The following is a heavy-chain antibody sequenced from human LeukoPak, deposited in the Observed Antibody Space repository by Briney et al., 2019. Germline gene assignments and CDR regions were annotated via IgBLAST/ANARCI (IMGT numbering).Heavy chain of an antibody. CDR3: ARTPRYSGNYYNAFDI. V-gene: IGHV4-39*01. CDR2: LYYSGST. D-gene: IGHD1-26*01. Sequence: SEALSLTCTVSGGSISGSGSSYYWVWIRQPPGKGLEWIGSLYYSGSTYYNPSLKSRITISVDTSENQFSLKLSSVTAADTAVYFCARTPRYSGNYYNAFDIWGLGTTVTVSS. CDR1: GGSISGSGSSYY. J-gene: IGHJ3*02.